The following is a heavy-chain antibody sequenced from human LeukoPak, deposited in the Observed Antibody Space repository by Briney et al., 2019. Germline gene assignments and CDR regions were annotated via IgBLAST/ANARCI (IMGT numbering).Heavy chain of an antibody. D-gene: IGHD1-26*01. V-gene: IGHV3-74*01. CDR1: GFTFSSHL. Sequence: GGSLRLSCAASGFTFSSHLMHWARQAPGKGLVWVSRISSDGTYTNYADSVRGRFTISRDNAKNTLYLQMNSLRAEDTAVYYCARGPGSSGGYYVGVFWGQGTLVTVSS. J-gene: IGHJ4*02. CDR3: ARGPGSSGGYYVGVF. CDR2: ISSDGTYT.